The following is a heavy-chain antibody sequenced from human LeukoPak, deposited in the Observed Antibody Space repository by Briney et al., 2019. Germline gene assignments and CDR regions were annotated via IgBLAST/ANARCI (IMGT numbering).Heavy chain of an antibody. V-gene: IGHV4-59*01. J-gene: IGHJ5*02. CDR2: IFSHGGT. D-gene: IGHD3-22*01. CDR1: GGSLSDYY. Sequence: SETLSLTCTVSGGSLSDYYWSWIRQSPGQGLQWIGYIFSHGGTDYNPSLKGRVTISVDTSKNQFSLQLTSVTAADTAVYYCASTHGRYDTSGYHVNYFDPWGQGTLVTVSS. CDR3: ASTHGRYDTSGYHVNYFDP.